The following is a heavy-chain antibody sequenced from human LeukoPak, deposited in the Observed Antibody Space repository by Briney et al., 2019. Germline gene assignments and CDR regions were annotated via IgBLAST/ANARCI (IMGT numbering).Heavy chain of an antibody. J-gene: IGHJ6*03. CDR3: AKDLRRSKLGPYYMDV. V-gene: IGHV3-23*01. D-gene: IGHD3/OR15-3a*01. CDR2: VSGSGGST. CDR1: GFTFSSYG. Sequence: GGSLRLSCAASGFTFSSYGMHWVRQAPGKGLEWVSGVSGSGGSTVYTDSVKGRFTISRDNSKNTLYLQMNSLRAEDTAVYYCAKDLRRSKLGPYYMDVWGKGTTVTVSS.